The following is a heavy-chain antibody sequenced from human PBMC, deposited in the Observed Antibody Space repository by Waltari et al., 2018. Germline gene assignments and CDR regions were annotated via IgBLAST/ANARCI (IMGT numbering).Heavy chain of an antibody. CDR2: ISSSSSYI. Sequence: EVQLVESGGGLVKPGGSLRLSCAASGFTFSSYSMNWVRQAPGKGLEWFSSISSSSSYIYYADSVKGRFTISRDNAKNSLYLQMNSLRAEDTAVYYCARPGASGAFDIWGQGTMVTVSS. CDR3: ARPGASGAFDI. D-gene: IGHD7-27*01. V-gene: IGHV3-21*01. CDR1: GFTFSSYS. J-gene: IGHJ3*02.